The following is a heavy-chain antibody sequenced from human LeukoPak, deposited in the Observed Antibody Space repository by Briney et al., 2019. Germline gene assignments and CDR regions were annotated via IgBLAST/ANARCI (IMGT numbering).Heavy chain of an antibody. Sequence: PGGSLRLSCVASEFTFISYAMHWARQAPGKGLGWVAVTSQDGGEKYYADAVKGRFTISRDNSENTVFLQMNSLRVEDTAVYYCARDNLQLVWGDYYYKYGMDVWGQGTTVIVSS. D-gene: IGHD3-16*01. J-gene: IGHJ6*02. CDR1: EFTFISYA. CDR2: TSQDGGEK. V-gene: IGHV3-30*04. CDR3: ARDNLQLVWGDYYYKYGMDV.